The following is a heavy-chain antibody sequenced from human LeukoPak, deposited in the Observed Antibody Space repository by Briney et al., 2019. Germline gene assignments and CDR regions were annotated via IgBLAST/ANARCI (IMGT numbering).Heavy chain of an antibody. J-gene: IGHJ4*02. CDR2: IYSGGST. CDR1: EFSVGSNY. V-gene: IGHV3-66*01. CDR3: VQGWRDN. Sequence: PGGSLRLSCAASEFSVGSNYMTWVRQAPGKGLEWVSLIYSGGSTYYADSVKGRFTISRDNSKNTLYLQMNSLRAEDTAVYYCVQGWRDNWGQGTLVTVSS. D-gene: IGHD2-15*01.